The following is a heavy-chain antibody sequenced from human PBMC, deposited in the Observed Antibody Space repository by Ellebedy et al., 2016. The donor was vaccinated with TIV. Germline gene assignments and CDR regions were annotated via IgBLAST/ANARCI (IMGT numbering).Heavy chain of an antibody. CDR3: ARVRGRSESYAMDV. Sequence: PGGSLRLSCAASGLTVSSNYMNWVRQAPGKGLAWVSGFYSDGRTYFADSVKGRFTVSRDSTRNTLDLQMNRRRAEDTAVYCCARVRGRSESYAMDVWGQGTTVTVSS. CDR2: FYSDGRT. CDR1: GLTVSSNY. V-gene: IGHV3-66*01. J-gene: IGHJ6*02.